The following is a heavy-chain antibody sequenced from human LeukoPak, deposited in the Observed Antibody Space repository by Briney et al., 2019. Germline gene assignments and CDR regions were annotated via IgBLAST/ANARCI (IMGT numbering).Heavy chain of an antibody. V-gene: IGHV3-7*01. J-gene: IGHJ4*02. CDR1: GFSFSDDW. Sequence: GGSLRLSCAASGFSFSDDWMCWVRLAPGKGLQWVANINQDGSKKYYADSLKGRFTISRDNAKNSLYLQMSSLRAEDTAVYYCARDHAYRADYWGQGTLVAVSS. D-gene: IGHD2-2*01. CDR3: ARDHAYRADY. CDR2: INQDGSKK.